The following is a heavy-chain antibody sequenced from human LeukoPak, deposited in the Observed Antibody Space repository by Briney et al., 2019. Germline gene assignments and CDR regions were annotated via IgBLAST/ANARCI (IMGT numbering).Heavy chain of an antibody. CDR3: ATGSGYYPDRS. J-gene: IGHJ5*02. V-gene: IGHV1-8*01. D-gene: IGHD3-3*01. Sequence: ASVKVSCKASGYTFTSYDINWVRQATGQGPEWMGWMNPNSGNTGYVQKFQGRVTMTRNTSISTAYMELSSLRSEDTAVYYCATGSGYYPDRSWGQGTLVTVSS. CDR2: MNPNSGNT. CDR1: GYTFTSYD.